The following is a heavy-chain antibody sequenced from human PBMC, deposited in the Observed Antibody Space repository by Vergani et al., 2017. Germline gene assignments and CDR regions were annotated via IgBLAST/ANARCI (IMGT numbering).Heavy chain of an antibody. CDR2: INPSGGST. CDR1: GYTFTSYY. CDR3: AAEGDAFDI. J-gene: IGHJ3*02. Sequence: QVQLVQSGAEVKKPGASVKVSCKASGYTFTSYYMHWVRQAPGQGLEWMGIINPSGGSTSYAQKFQERVTITRDMSTSTAYMELSSLRSEDTAVYYCAAEGDAFDIWGQGTMVTVSS. V-gene: IGHV1-46*01.